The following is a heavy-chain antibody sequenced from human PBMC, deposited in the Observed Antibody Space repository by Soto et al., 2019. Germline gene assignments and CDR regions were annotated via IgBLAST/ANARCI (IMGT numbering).Heavy chain of an antibody. D-gene: IGHD3-10*01. CDR2: INHSGST. CDR3: TSWVQDAFDI. J-gene: IGHJ3*02. V-gene: IGHV4-34*01. CDR1: GGSFSGYY. Sequence: TSETLSLTCAVYGGSFSGYYWSWIRQPPGKGLEWIGEINHSGSTNYNPSLKSRVTISVDTSKNQFSLKLSSVTAADTTVYYCTSWVQDAFDIWGQGTMVTVSS.